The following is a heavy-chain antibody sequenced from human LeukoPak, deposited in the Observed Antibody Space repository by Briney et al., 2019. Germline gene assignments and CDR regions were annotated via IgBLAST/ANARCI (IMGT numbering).Heavy chain of an antibody. CDR3: ARDLSGSYMSDY. CDR1: GFTFSNYA. J-gene: IGHJ4*02. D-gene: IGHD3-10*01. V-gene: IGHV3-30-3*01. Sequence: PGGSLRLPCAASGFTFSNYAMHWARQAPGKGLEWVAFISHDRSNNCHADSVKGRFTISRDNSKNILYLQMNSLTDEDTAVYYCARDLSGSYMSDYWGQGTLVTVSS. CDR2: ISHDRSNN.